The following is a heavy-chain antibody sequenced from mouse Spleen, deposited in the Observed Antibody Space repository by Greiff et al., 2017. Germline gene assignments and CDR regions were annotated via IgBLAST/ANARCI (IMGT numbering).Heavy chain of an antibody. J-gene: IGHJ2*01. CDR1: GFTFTDYY. CDR2: IRNKANGYTT. Sequence: EVKLVESGGGLVQPGGSLSLSCAASGFTFTDYYMSWVRQPPGKALEWLGFIRNKANGYTTEYSASVKGRFTISRDNSQSILYLQMNALRAEDSATYYCARCYYYDGSFLDYWGQGTTLTVSS. V-gene: IGHV7-3*01. D-gene: IGHD1-1*01. CDR3: ARCYYYDGSFLDY.